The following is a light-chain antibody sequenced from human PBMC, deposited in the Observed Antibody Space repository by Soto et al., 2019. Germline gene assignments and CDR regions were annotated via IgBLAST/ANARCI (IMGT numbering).Light chain of an antibody. Sequence: QSALTQPASVSGSPGRSITISCTGTSSDVGAYNYVSWYQQHPGEAPRLMIYDVSYRPSGVSNRFSGSKSGNTASLTISGLRAEDEAEYYCSSYSSISYVIFGGGTQLTVL. CDR2: DVS. V-gene: IGLV2-14*01. CDR3: SSYSSISYVI. CDR1: SSDVGAYNY. J-gene: IGLJ2*01.